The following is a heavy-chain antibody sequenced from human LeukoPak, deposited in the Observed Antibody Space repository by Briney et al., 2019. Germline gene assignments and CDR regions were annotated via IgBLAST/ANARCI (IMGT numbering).Heavy chain of an antibody. V-gene: IGHV1-24*01. CDR1: GYTLTELS. CDR2: FDPEDGET. D-gene: IGHD3-22*01. Sequence: ASVKVSCKVFGYTLTELSMHWVRQAPGKGLEWVGGFDPEDGETMYAQKFQGRVTMTEDTSTDTAYMELSSLRSEDTAVYYCATGVDSSGYYYSSDWGQGTLVTVSS. CDR3: ATGVDSSGYYYSSD. J-gene: IGHJ4*02.